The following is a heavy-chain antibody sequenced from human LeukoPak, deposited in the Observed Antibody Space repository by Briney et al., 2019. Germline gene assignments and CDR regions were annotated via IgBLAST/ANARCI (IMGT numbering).Heavy chain of an antibody. CDR2: IYYSGST. J-gene: IGHJ5*02. CDR3: ARGHDFWSGYANWFDP. CDR1: GGSISSSSYY. D-gene: IGHD3-3*01. V-gene: IGHV4-39*07. Sequence: PSETLSLTCTVSGGSISSSSYYWGWIRQPPGKGLEWIGSIYYSGSTYYNPSLKSRVTISVDTSKNQFSLKLSSVTAADTAVYYCARGHDFWSGYANWFDPWGQGTLVTVSS.